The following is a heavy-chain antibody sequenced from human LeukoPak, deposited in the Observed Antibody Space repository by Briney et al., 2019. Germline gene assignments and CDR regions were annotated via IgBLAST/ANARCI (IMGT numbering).Heavy chain of an antibody. V-gene: IGHV4-34*01. CDR3: ARGQYCSTTTCYSARRYFDF. CDR1: GGAFSNYF. Sequence: SETLSLTCAVSGGAFSNYFWTWIRQPPGKGLEWIAEINDSGSTNSNSSLRSRVAISLDTSKNQFSLRLTSVTAAETAVYYGARGQYCSTTTCYSARRYFDFWGQGTLVTVSS. J-gene: IGHJ4*02. CDR2: INDSGST. D-gene: IGHD2-2*01.